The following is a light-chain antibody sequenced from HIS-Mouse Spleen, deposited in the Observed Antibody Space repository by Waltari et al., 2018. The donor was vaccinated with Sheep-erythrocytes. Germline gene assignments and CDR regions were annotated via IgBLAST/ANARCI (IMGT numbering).Light chain of an antibody. CDR2: AAS. J-gene: IGKJ4*01. Sequence: TQSTPAKSASVGNRITITCRASQSISSYLNWYQQKPGKAPKLLIYAASSLQSGVPSRFSGSGSGTDFTLTISSLQPEDFATYYCQQSYSTPPTFGGGTKVEIK. CDR3: QQSYSTPPT. V-gene: IGKV1-39*01. CDR1: QSISSY.